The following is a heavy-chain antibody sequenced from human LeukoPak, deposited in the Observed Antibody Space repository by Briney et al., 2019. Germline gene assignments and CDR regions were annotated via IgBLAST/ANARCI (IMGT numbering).Heavy chain of an antibody. CDR3: ARGHYYGSSGPDTFDI. Sequence: ASVKVSRKASGGSFSSYVITWVCQAPGQGLEWMGWMYTNSGNTGYAQKFQGRVTVSRNTSISTAYMELSSLRSEDTAVYYCARGHYYGSSGPDTFDIWGQGTMVTVSS. J-gene: IGHJ3*02. D-gene: IGHD3-22*01. CDR2: MYTNSGNT. V-gene: IGHV1-8*01. CDR1: GGSFSSYV.